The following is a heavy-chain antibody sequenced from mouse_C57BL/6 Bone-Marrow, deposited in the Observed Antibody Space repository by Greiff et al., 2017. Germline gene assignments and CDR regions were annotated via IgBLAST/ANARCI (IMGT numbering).Heavy chain of an antibody. V-gene: IGHV1-82*01. Sequence: QVQLQQSGPELVKPGASVKISCKASGYAFSSSWLNWVKQRPGKGLEWIGRIYPGDGDTNYNGKFKGKATLTADKSSSTAYMQLSSLTSEDSAVYFCARWLPNYFDYWGQGTTLTVSS. D-gene: IGHD2-2*01. CDR1: GYAFSSSW. CDR2: IYPGDGDT. J-gene: IGHJ2*01. CDR3: ARWLPNYFDY.